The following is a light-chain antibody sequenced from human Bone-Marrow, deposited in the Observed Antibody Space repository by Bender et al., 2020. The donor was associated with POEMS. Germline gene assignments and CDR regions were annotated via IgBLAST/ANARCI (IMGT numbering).Light chain of an antibody. CDR1: SSNIGNHG. CDR3: QSYDNGLSTFPQVI. Sequence: QPVVTQPPSLSEAPRQRVTISCSGSSSNIGNHGVNWYQQLPGEAPKLLIYYDDLLTPGVPNRFSASKSGPSASLAITGLQAEDEAEYSCQSYDNGLSTFPQVIFSGGPKLAVL. V-gene: IGLV1-36*01. CDR2: YDD. J-gene: IGLJ2*01.